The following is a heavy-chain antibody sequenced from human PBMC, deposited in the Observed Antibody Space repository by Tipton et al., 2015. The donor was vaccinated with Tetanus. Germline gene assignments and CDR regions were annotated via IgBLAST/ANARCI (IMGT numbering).Heavy chain of an antibody. D-gene: IGHD3-22*01. CDR3: ARPRGYSGGYFCY. V-gene: IGHV4-34*01. CDR2: INHSGGT. Sequence: TLSLTCAVSGGAFSGYYWSWIRQSPGEGLGWIGAINHSGGTNYNPSLRSRVTMSIDTSQKQVSLKLSSVTAADTAVYYCARPRGYSGGYFCYWGLGTLVTVSS. CDR1: GGAFSGYY. J-gene: IGHJ4*02.